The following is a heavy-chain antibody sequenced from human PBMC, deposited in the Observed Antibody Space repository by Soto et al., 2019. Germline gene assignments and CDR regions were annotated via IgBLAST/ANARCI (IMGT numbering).Heavy chain of an antibody. Sequence: LEILSLTCTVSGGSIISSSYYWGWIRQPQGKGLEWIGSIYYSGSTYYNPSLKSRVTISVDTSKNQFSLKLSSVTAADTAVYYCARRPITIFGVVHTYDDYWGQGTLVTVS. V-gene: IGHV4-39*01. J-gene: IGHJ4*02. D-gene: IGHD3-3*01. CDR1: GGSIISSSYY. CDR3: ARRPITIFGVVHTYDDY. CDR2: IYYSGST.